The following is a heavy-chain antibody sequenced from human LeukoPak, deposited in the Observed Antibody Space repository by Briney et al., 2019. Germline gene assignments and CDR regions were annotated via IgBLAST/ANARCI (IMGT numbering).Heavy chain of an antibody. J-gene: IGHJ3*02. CDR2: INPNSGGT. Sequence: ASVKVSCKASGYTFTGYYMHWVRQAPGQGLEWMGWINPNSGGTNYAQKFQGRVTMTRDTSISTAYMELSRLRSDDTAVYYCARDRFLEWLLPSARDAFDIWGQGTMVTVSS. V-gene: IGHV1-2*02. CDR3: ARDRFLEWLLPSARDAFDI. D-gene: IGHD3-3*01. CDR1: GYTFTGYY.